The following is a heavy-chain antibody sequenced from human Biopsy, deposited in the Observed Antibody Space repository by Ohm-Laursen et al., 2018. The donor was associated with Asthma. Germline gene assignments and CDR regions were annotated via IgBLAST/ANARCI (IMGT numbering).Heavy chain of an antibody. D-gene: IGHD4-23*01. CDR2: IYYSGST. J-gene: IGHJ6*02. CDR3: ARDTYGGNAAYYYGMDV. CDR1: GGSIGSGGYY. V-gene: IGHV4-31*03. Sequence: TLSLTCTVSGGSIGSGGYYWSWIRQHPGKGLEWIGYIYYSGSTYYNPSLKSRVTISVDTSKNQFSLKLSSVTAADTAVYYCARDTYGGNAAYYYGMDVWGQGTTVTVSS.